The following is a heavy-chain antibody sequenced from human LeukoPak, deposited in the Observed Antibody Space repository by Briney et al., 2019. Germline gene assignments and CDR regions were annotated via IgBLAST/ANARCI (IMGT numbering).Heavy chain of an antibody. CDR3: AIYFSTYYYDSSGTFDY. J-gene: IGHJ4*02. CDR2: MNPNSGNT. V-gene: IGHV1-8*01. D-gene: IGHD3-22*01. Sequence: ASVKVSCKASGYTFTSYDINWVRQATGQGLEWMGWMNPNSGNTGYAQKFQGRVTMTRNTSISTAYMELSSLSSENTAVYYCAIYFSTYYYDSSGTFDYWGQGTLVTVSS. CDR1: GYTFTSYD.